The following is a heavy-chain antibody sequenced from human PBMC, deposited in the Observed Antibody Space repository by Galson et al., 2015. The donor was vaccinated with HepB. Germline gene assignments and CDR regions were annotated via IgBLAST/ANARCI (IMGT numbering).Heavy chain of an antibody. D-gene: IGHD1-26*01. V-gene: IGHV3-30*04. CDR2: MSYDGSNK. Sequence: SLRLSCAASGFTFSNSAMHWVRQAPGKGLEWVALMSYDGSNKFYADSVKGRFTISRDNSRNTLYLQMNSLRFEDTALYYCARDGIVRAPMGDNFCDYWGQGTLVAVAS. CDR1: GFTFSNSA. J-gene: IGHJ4*02. CDR3: ARDGIVRAPMGDNFCDY.